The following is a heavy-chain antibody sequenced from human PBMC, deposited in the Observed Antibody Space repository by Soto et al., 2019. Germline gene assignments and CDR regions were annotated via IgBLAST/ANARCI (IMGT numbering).Heavy chain of an antibody. CDR3: ARGDYYDRSGYSNFDY. J-gene: IGHJ4*02. D-gene: IGHD3-22*01. CDR1: GGSISSGDYY. Sequence: SETLSLTCTVSGGSISSGDYYWSWVRQPPGKGLEWIGYIYYSGSTYYNPSLKRRVIISLDTSKNQFSLKLSSVTAADTAVYYCARGDYYDRSGYSNFDYWGQGTLVTVSS. CDR2: IYYSGST. V-gene: IGHV4-30-4*01.